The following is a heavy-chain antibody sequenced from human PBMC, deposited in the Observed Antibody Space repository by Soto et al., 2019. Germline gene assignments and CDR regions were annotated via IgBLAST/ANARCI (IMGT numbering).Heavy chain of an antibody. CDR2: ISWNSGRL. V-gene: IGHV3-9*01. Sequence: EVQLVESGGGLVQPGRSLRLSCAASGFTFDDYDMHWVRQAPAKGLEWVSGISWNSGRLGYADSVKGRFTISRDNSKNTLYLQMNSLRAWDTALYYCAEDKWASSSIDSWGQGTLITVSS. CDR3: AEDKWASSSIDS. CDR1: GFTFDDYD. D-gene: IGHD1-26*01. J-gene: IGHJ4*02.